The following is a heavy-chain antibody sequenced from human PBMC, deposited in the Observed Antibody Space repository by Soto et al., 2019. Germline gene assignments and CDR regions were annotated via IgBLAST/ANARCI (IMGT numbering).Heavy chain of an antibody. CDR2: IYSGGST. J-gene: IGHJ4*02. CDR3: ARGHYYGSGSYFDY. CDR1: GFTVSSNY. V-gene: IGHV3-66*01. Sequence: GGSLRLSCAASGFTVSSNYMSWVRQAPGKGLEWVSVIYSGGSTYYADSVKGRFTISRHNSKNTLYLQMNSLRAEDTAVYYCARGHYYGSGSYFDYWGQGTLVTVSS. D-gene: IGHD3-10*01.